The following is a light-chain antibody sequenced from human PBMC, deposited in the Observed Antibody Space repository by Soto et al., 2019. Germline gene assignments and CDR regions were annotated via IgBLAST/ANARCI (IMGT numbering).Light chain of an antibody. V-gene: IGLV2-23*01. CDR2: EGS. CDR3: CSYAGSSTLYV. Sequence: QSALTQPASVSGSPGQSITISCTGTSSDVGSYNLVSWYQQHPGKAPKLMIYEGSKRPSGVSNRFSGSKSGNTASLTISGLQAEDEADYYCCSYAGSSTLYVFGTRTKLTFL. J-gene: IGLJ1*01. CDR1: SSDVGSYNL.